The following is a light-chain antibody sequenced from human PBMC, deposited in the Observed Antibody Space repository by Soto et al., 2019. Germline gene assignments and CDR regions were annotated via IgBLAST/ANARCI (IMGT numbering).Light chain of an antibody. V-gene: IGKV3-15*01. J-gene: IGKJ2*01. CDR2: GAS. CDR3: QQYNNWPYT. CDR1: HSVSSN. Sequence: EIGMTQSPATLSVSPGERATLSCSASHSVSSNLAWYQQKPVQAPRIRIYGASTSATGIPAWFSCSGSWAEFTLTISSLQSEDFQVYYCQQYNNWPYTFGQGTKLEIK.